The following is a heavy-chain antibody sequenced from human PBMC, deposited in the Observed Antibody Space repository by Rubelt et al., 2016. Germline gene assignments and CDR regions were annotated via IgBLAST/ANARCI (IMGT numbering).Heavy chain of an antibody. CDR1: GGSFSGYY. Sequence: QVQLQQWGAGLLKPSETLSLTCAVYGGSFSGYYWSWIRQPPGKGLEWIGEINHSGSTNYNPSLKSRATRSVDTSKNQLSLKLSSVTAADTAVYYCARGENYNAFDIWGQGTMVTVSS. D-gene: IGHD1-7*01. CDR3: ARGENYNAFDI. J-gene: IGHJ3*02. V-gene: IGHV4-34*01. CDR2: INHSGST.